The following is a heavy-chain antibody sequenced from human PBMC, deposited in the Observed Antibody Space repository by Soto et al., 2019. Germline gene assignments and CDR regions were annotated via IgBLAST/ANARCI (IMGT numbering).Heavy chain of an antibody. J-gene: IGHJ5*02. CDR3: AKCGGLDTHNWFDP. D-gene: IGHD1-1*01. V-gene: IGHV3-30*18. CDR2: ISYDGSHK. CDR1: GFTFSNYG. Sequence: QVQLVESGGGVVQPGRSLRLSCAASGFTFSNYGMHWVRQAPGKGLEWVAVISYDGSHKYYADSVKGRFTISRDNSKNTLYLQMNSLRAEDTAVYYCAKCGGLDTHNWFDPWGQGPLVTVSS.